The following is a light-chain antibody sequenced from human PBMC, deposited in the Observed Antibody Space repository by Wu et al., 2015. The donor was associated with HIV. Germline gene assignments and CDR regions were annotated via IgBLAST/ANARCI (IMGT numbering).Light chain of an antibody. CDR2: AAS. CDR1: QSVSSTY. V-gene: IGKV3-20*01. J-gene: IGKJ3*01. Sequence: ETVLTQSPGTLSLSPGERATLSCRASQSVSSTYLAWYQQKPGHPPRLLIYAASRRATGIPDRFSGSGSGTDFSLTISRLEPEDFAVYYCHQYGGSPPFTFGPGTKVDIK. CDR3: HQYGGSPPFT.